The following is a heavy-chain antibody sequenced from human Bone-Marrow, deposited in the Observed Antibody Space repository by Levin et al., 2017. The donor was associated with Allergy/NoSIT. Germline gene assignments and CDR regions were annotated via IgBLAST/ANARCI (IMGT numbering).Heavy chain of an antibody. J-gene: IGHJ3*02. Sequence: GESLKISCGASGFTFKTHDMHWVRPGTGKGLEWVSTNGTAGDTYYPDSVRGRFTIPRENAKNSLYLQMNGLSAGDTAVYYCARYNYEYNALDIWGQGTMVTVSS. CDR1: GFTFKTHD. CDR3: ARYNYEYNALDI. D-gene: IGHD5-18*01. CDR2: NGTAGDT. V-gene: IGHV3-13*01.